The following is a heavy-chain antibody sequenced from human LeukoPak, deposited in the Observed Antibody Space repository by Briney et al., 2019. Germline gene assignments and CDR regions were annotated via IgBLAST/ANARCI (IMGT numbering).Heavy chain of an antibody. D-gene: IGHD3-3*01. CDR1: GFTFNAYY. CDR3: ARAYRLRFLEWLRPANWFDP. V-gene: IGHV1-2*02. J-gene: IGHJ5*02. CDR2: INPNTGDT. Sequence: ASVKVSCKASGFTFNAYYIHWVRQAPGQGLEWMGWINPNTGDTNFAQKFQGRVTMTRDTSISTAYMELSRLRSDDTAVYYCARAYRLRFLEWLRPANWFDPWGQGTLVTVSS.